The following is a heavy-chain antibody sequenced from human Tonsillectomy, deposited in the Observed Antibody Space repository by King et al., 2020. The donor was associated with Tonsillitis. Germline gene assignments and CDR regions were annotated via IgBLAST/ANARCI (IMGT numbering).Heavy chain of an antibody. V-gene: IGHV3-11*01. CDR2: IGSSETTK. J-gene: IGHJ6*02. CDR1: GFTFSDYY. CDR3: ARSGGDYGDLFGNAMDV. D-gene: IGHD4-17*01. Sequence: VQLVESGGGLVKPGGSLRLSCAASGFTFSDYYRSWVRQAPGQGLEWVSYIGSSETTKYYADSVKGRFTISRDNAKNSLYLQMISLRAEDTAVYYCARSGGDYGDLFGNAMDVWGQGTTVTVSS.